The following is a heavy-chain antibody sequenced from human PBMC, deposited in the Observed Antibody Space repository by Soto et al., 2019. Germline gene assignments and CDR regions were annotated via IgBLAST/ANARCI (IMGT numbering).Heavy chain of an antibody. J-gene: IGHJ4*02. V-gene: IGHV4-31*03. CDR2: IYYSGST. D-gene: IGHD3-10*01. CDR1: GGSISSGGYY. Sequence: PSETLSLTCTVSGGSISSGGYYWSWIRQHPGKGLEWIGYIYYSGSTYYNPSLKSRVTISVDTSKNQFSLKLSSVTAADTAVYYCARVANHVEGTGGYGSGSYWLYYFDYWGQGTLVTVSS. CDR3: ARVANHVEGTGGYGSGSYWLYYFDY.